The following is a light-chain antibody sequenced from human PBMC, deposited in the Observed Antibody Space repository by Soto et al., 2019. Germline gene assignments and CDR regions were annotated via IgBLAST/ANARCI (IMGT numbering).Light chain of an antibody. J-gene: IGLJ2*01. CDR1: SRDIGAYNI. CDR2: DVS. CDR3: SSYTGITTLGI. Sequence: QSALTQPASVSGSPGQSITISCTGTSRDIGAYNIISWYQQHPGKAPKLLIYDVSDRPTGVSRRFSGSKSGSAASLTISGRQAEDEADYYCSSYTGITTLGIFGAGTKLTVL. V-gene: IGLV2-14*03.